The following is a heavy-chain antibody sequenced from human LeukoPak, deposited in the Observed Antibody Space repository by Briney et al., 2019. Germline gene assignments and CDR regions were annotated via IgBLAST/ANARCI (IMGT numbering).Heavy chain of an antibody. CDR2: MNPNSGNT. CDR1: GYTFTSYD. Sequence: ASVKVSCTASGYTFTSYDINWVRQATGQGLEWMGWMNPNSGNTGYAQKFQGRVTMTRNTSISTAYMELSSLRSEDTAVYYCARGGYYYDFWSGHLPDYWGQGTLVTVSS. D-gene: IGHD3-3*01. V-gene: IGHV1-8*01. CDR3: ARGGYYYDFWSGHLPDY. J-gene: IGHJ4*02.